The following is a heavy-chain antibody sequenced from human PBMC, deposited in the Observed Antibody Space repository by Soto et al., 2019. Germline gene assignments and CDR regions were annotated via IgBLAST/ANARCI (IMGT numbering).Heavy chain of an antibody. J-gene: IGHJ4*02. CDR2: ISYDGSNK. V-gene: IGHV3-30-3*01. D-gene: IGHD2-15*01. Sequence: QVQLVESGGGVVQPGRSLRLSCAASGFTFSSYAMHWVRQAPGKGLEWVAVISYDGSNKYYEDSVKGRFTISRDNSKNTLYLQMNSLRAEDTAVYYCARGGRVVVAATGFDYWGQGTLVTVSS. CDR1: GFTFSSYA. CDR3: ARGGRVVVAATGFDY.